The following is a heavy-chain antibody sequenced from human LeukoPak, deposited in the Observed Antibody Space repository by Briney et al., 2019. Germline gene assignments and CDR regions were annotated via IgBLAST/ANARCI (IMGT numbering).Heavy chain of an antibody. CDR1: GGSISSYY. V-gene: IGHV4-59*01. Sequence: SETLSLTCTVSGGSISSYYWSWIRQPPGKGLEWIGYIYFSGSTNYNPSLKSRVTISVDTSKNQFSLKLNSVTAADTAVYYLARASRSSGDYVSYFDYWGQGTLVTVSS. J-gene: IGHJ4*02. CDR3: ARASRSSGDYVSYFDY. D-gene: IGHD3-22*01. CDR2: IYFSGST.